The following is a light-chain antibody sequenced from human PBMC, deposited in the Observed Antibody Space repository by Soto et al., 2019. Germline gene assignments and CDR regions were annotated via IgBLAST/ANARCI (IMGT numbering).Light chain of an antibody. CDR2: DAS. J-gene: IGKJ4*01. CDR3: QQYDNLPLT. CDR1: PDISNY. V-gene: IGKV1-33*01. Sequence: DIQMTQSPSSLSASVGDRVTITCQASPDISNYLNWYQQKPGKAPKLLIYDASNWETGVPSRFSGSGSGTDFTFTISSLQHEDIATYYCQQYDNLPLTFGGGTKVEIK.